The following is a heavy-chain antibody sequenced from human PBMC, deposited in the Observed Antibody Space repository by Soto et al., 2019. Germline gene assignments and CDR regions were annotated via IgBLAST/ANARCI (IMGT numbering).Heavy chain of an antibody. CDR2: ITASSATI. V-gene: IGHV3-48*02. D-gene: IGHD2-8*01. CDR3: ARDNGMAGSFDP. Sequence: GGSLRLSCAASGFTFSAYSMNWVRQAPGKGLEWVSYITASSATIYYADSVKGRFTISRDNAKNSLYLQMNSLRDEDTAVYYCARDNGMAGSFDPWGQGTLVTVSS. J-gene: IGHJ5*02. CDR1: GFTFSAYS.